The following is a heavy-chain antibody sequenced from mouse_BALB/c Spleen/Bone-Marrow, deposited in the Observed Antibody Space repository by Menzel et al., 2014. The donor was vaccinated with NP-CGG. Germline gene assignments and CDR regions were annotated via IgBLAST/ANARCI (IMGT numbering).Heavy chain of an antibody. V-gene: IGHV5-17*02. Sequence: EVQRVESGGGLVQPGGSRKLSCGASGFTFSSFGMHWVRQAPEKGLEWVAYIGSGSSTIYYADTVKGRFTISRDNPKNTLFLQMTSLRSEDTAMYYCARDEDYAMDYWGQGTSVTVSS. CDR1: GFTFSSFG. J-gene: IGHJ4*01. CDR3: ARDEDYAMDY. CDR2: IGSGSSTI.